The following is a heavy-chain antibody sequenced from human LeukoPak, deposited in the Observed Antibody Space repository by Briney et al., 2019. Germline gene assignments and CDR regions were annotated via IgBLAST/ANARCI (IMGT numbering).Heavy chain of an antibody. CDR1: GYTFTSYD. Sequence: ASVKVSCKASGYTFTSYDINWVRQATGQGLEWMGWMNPNSGNTGYAQKFQGRVTMTRNTSISTAYMELSSLRSEDTAVYYCAREECSGGSCYSGQYYYYGMDVWGQGTTVTVSS. V-gene: IGHV1-8*01. CDR2: MNPNSGNT. J-gene: IGHJ6*02. D-gene: IGHD2-15*01. CDR3: AREECSGGSCYSGQYYYYGMDV.